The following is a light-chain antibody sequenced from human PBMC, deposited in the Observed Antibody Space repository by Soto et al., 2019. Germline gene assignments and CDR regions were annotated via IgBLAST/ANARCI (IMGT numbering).Light chain of an antibody. CDR2: DNN. CDR1: SSNIGNNY. Sequence: QSVLMQPPSVSAAPGQKVTISCSGSSSNIGNNYVSWYQQLPGTAPKLLIYDNNKRPSGIPDRFTGSKSGTSATLGITGLQTGDXADYYCGTWDSSLSAVVFGGGTQLTVL. CDR3: GTWDSSLSAVV. V-gene: IGLV1-51*01. J-gene: IGLJ2*01.